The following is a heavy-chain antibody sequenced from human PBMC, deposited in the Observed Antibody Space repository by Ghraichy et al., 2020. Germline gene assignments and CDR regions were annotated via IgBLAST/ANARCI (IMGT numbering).Heavy chain of an antibody. D-gene: IGHD2-8*01. CDR3: TKKSMYPEYFQQ. Sequence: GESLNISCAASGFTFSNYGMSWVRQAPGKGLEWVACIHADASKTFYTESVEGRFTISRDNSKNTLYLQMNSLRAEDTAVYFCTKKSMYPEYFQQWGQGTLVTVS. CDR1: GFTFSNYG. CDR2: IHADASKT. J-gene: IGHJ1*01. V-gene: IGHV3-23*01.